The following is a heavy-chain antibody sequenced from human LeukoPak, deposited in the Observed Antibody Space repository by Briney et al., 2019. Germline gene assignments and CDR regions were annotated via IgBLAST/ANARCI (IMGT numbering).Heavy chain of an antibody. Sequence: GGSLRLSCAASGFTFSSYAMSWVRLAPGKGLEWISAISGSDGSAYYADSVKGRFTISRDNSKNTLSLQMNSLRAEDTAVYYCAKGLGTMVRGAFDYWGQGTLVTVSS. V-gene: IGHV3-23*01. CDR3: AKGLGTMVRGAFDY. CDR1: GFTFSSYA. CDR2: ISGSDGSA. D-gene: IGHD3-10*01. J-gene: IGHJ4*02.